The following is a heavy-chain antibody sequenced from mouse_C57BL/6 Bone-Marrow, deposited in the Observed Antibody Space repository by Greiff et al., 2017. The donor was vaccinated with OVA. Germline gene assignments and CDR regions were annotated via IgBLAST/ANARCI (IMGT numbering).Heavy chain of an antibody. V-gene: IGHV1-9*01. CDR1: GYTFPGYW. CDR2: ILPGSGST. D-gene: IGHD2-3*01. Sequence: QVQLQQSGAELMKPGASVKLSCKATGYTFPGYWIEWVKQRPGHGLEWIGEILPGSGSTNSNEKFKGKATFTAYTSSNSAFMQHRSLTTEDAAIYYCARPPDGYSWFAYWGQGTLVTVSA. J-gene: IGHJ3*01. CDR3: ARPPDGYSWFAY.